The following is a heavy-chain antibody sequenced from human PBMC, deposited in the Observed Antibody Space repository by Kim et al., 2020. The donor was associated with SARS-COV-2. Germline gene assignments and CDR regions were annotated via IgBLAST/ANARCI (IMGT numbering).Heavy chain of an antibody. V-gene: IGHV3-23*01. CDR3: AKDLGGASPLQY. CDR1: GFSFSSYA. J-gene: IGHJ4*02. Sequence: GGSLRLSCAASGFSFSSYAMTWVRQAPGKGLEWVSAISGSGGSTYYADSVKGRFIVSRDNSKNMVYLQMNSLRVEDTALFYCAKDLGGASPLQYWGQGT. D-gene: IGHD1-26*01. CDR2: ISGSGGST.